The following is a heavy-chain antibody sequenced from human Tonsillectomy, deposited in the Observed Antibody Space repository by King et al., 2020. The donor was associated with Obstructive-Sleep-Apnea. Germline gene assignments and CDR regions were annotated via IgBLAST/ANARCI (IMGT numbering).Heavy chain of an antibody. CDR3: ARDSGFAPFDF. V-gene: IGHV1-46*01. J-gene: IGHJ4*02. D-gene: IGHD5-12*01. Sequence: QLVQSGAEVKKPGASVKISCKASGYILTSYDMHWVRQVPGQGLEWMGVFNPGGGATNFAQGFQGRVSMTTDTSTSTVYMELRRLRSEATPVYFCARDSGFAPFDFGGRGTLVAVSS. CDR2: FNPGGGAT. CDR1: GYILTSYD.